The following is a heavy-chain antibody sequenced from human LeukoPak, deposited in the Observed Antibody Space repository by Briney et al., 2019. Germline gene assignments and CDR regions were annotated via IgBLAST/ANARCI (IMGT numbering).Heavy chain of an antibody. D-gene: IGHD6-6*01. V-gene: IGHV3-64*01. CDR3: ARDQPARPPIILHYDGMDV. CDR1: GFTFSTYA. CDR2: ISSSGGRT. J-gene: IGHJ6*02. Sequence: PGGSLRLSCAASGFTFSTYAMHWVRQAPGKGLEYVSAISSSGGRTYYANSVKDRFTISRDISTNTLYLQMGSLRAEDTAVYYCARDQPARPPIILHYDGMDVWGQGTTVTVSS.